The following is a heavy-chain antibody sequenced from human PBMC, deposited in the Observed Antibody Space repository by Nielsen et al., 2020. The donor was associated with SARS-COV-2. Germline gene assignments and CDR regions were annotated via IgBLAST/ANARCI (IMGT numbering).Heavy chain of an antibody. CDR1: GFSFSDHY. D-gene: IGHD3-10*01. Sequence: GGSLRLSCAASGFSFSDHYMSWIRQAPGKGLEWVSSISSSSSYIYYADSVKGRFTISRDNAKNSLYLQMNSLRAEDTAVYYCATYYYGSGTGDAFDIWGQGTMVTVSS. CDR3: ATYYYGSGTGDAFDI. J-gene: IGHJ3*02. V-gene: IGHV3-11*06. CDR2: ISSSSSYI.